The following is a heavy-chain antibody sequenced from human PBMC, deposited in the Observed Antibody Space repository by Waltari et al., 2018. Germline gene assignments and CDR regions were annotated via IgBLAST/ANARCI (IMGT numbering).Heavy chain of an antibody. CDR2: INHSGST. J-gene: IGHJ6*02. Sequence: QVQLQQWGAGLLKPSETLSLTCAVYGGSFSGYYWSWIRQPPGKGLEWIGEINHSGSTNYNPSLKSRVTISVDTSKTQFSLKLSSVTAADTAVYYCASRRRYSSVGMDVWGQGTTVTVSS. V-gene: IGHV4-34*01. CDR3: ASRRRYSSVGMDV. D-gene: IGHD6-25*01. CDR1: GGSFSGYY.